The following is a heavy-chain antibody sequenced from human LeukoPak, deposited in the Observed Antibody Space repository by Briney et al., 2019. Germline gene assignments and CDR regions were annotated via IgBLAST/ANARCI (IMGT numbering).Heavy chain of an antibody. CDR2: ISSSSSYI. CDR1: GFTFSSYS. J-gene: IGHJ4*02. CDR3: ARGVLKGIDY. D-gene: IGHD2-8*01. V-gene: IGHV3-21*01. Sequence: TGGSLRLSCAASGFTFSSYSMNWVRQAPGKGLEWVSSISSSSSYIYYADSVKGRFTISRDNAKNSLYLQMNSLRAEDTAVYYCARGVLKGIDYWGQGTLVTVSS.